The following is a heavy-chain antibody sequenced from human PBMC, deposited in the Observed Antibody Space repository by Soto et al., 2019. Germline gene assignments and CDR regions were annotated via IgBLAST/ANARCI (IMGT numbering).Heavy chain of an antibody. CDR3: ATTGPY. J-gene: IGHJ4*02. CDR2: IWFDGSNK. CDR1: GFTFSSYG. V-gene: IGHV3-33*08. Sequence: PGGSLRLSCAASGFTFSSYGMHWGRQAPGKGLEWVGVIWFDGSNKFYADSVKGRFTISRDNSKNTVSLQMNSLRDEDSAAYYCATTGPYWGQGTLVTVSS.